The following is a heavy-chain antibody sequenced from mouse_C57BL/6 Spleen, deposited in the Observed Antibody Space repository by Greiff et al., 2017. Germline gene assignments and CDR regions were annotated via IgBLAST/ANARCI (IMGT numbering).Heavy chain of an antibody. Sequence: QVQLQQPGAELVKPGASVKLSCKASGYTFTSYWMQWVKQRPGQGLEWIGEIDPSDSYTNYNQKFKGKATLTVDTSSSTAYMQLSSLTSEDSAVYYCARLDGSSYKFAYWGQGTLVTVSA. J-gene: IGHJ3*01. CDR1: GYTFTSYW. CDR3: ARLDGSSYKFAY. D-gene: IGHD1-1*01. V-gene: IGHV1-50*01. CDR2: IDPSDSYT.